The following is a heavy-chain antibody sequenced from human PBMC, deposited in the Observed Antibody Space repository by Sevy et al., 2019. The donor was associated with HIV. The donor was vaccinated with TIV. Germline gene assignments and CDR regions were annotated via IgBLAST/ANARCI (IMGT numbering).Heavy chain of an antibody. Sequence: GGSLRLSCAASGFTFSSYAMHWVRQAPGKGLEWVAVISYDGSNKYYAYSVKGPFTISRDNSKNTPYLQMNSLRAEDTAVYYYASGYCSGGSCYRRYYYYGLDVWGQGTTVTVSS. CDR3: ASGYCSGGSCYRRYYYYGLDV. D-gene: IGHD2-15*01. CDR2: ISYDGSNK. V-gene: IGHV3-30-3*01. CDR1: GFTFSSYA. J-gene: IGHJ6*02.